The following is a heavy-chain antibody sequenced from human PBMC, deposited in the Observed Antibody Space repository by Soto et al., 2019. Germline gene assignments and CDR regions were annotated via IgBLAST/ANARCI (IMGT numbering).Heavy chain of an antibody. D-gene: IGHD2-21*02. CDR2: IYYSGST. CDR1: GGSIRSYY. V-gene: IGHV4-59*08. Sequence: SETLSLTCTVSGGSIRSYYWSWIRQPPGKGLEWIGYIYYSGSTNYNPSLKSRVTISVDTSENQFSLKMNSVTAADTAVYYCESHGVVTPSYFDYWGQGTLVTVSS. CDR3: ESHGVVTPSYFDY. J-gene: IGHJ4*02.